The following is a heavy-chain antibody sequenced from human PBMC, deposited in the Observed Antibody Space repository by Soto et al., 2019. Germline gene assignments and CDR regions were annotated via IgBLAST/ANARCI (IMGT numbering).Heavy chain of an antibody. V-gene: IGHV3-33*01. CDR1: GFTFSSYG. J-gene: IGHJ3*02. D-gene: IGHD3-22*01. Sequence: GGSLRLSCAASGFTFSSYGMHWVRQAPGKGLEWVAVIWYDGSNKYYADSVKGRFTISRDNSKNTLYLQMNSLRAEDTAVYYCARAGYYDSSGYPDALDIWGQGTMVTVSS. CDR2: IWYDGSNK. CDR3: ARAGYYDSSGYPDALDI.